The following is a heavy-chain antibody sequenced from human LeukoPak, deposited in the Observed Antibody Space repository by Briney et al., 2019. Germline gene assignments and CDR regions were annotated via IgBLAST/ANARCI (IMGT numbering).Heavy chain of an antibody. D-gene: IGHD2-2*01. CDR2: ISAYNGNT. Sequence: EASVKVSCKASGYTFTSYGISWVRQAPGQGLEWMGWISAYNGNTNYAQKLQGRVTMTTDTSTSTAYMELRGLRSDDTAVYYCATIGYCSSTSCPYYYYGMDVWGKGTAVTVSS. CDR3: ATIGYCSSTSCPYYYYGMDV. V-gene: IGHV1-18*04. J-gene: IGHJ6*04. CDR1: GYTFTSYG.